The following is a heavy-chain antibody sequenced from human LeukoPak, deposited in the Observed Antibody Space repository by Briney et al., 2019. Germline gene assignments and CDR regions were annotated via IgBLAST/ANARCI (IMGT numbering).Heavy chain of an antibody. CDR3: AKFYYGSVRYPFDY. V-gene: IGHV3-23*01. D-gene: IGHD3-10*01. J-gene: IGHJ4*02. Sequence: GGSLRLSCAASGFTFSSYAMSWVRQAPGKGLEWVSAISGSGGSTYYADSVKGRFTISRDNSKNTLYLQMNSLGAEDTAVYYCAKFYYGSVRYPFDYWGQGTLVTVSS. CDR2: ISGSGGST. CDR1: GFTFSSYA.